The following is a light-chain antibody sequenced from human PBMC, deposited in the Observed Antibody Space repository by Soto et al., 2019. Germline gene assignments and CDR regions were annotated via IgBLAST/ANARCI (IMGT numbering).Light chain of an antibody. Sequence: IVLAHSRARLSWSPGERWTLSCRSSQIVSDNYLAWYQQKPGQAPRLVVYGASSRATGVPDRFSASGSGTDFTLTISRLEPEDFAVYYCQQYAKAPLTFGQGTKVDIK. CDR1: QIVSDNY. J-gene: IGKJ1*01. CDR2: GAS. CDR3: QQYAKAPLT. V-gene: IGKV3-20*01.